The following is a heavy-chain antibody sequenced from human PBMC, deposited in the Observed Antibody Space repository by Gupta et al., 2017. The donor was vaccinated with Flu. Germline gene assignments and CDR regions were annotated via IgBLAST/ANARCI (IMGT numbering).Heavy chain of an antibody. D-gene: IGHD3-16*01. J-gene: IGHJ4*02. V-gene: IGHV3-74*01. CDR2: SKTDGGST. CDR3: AKGGGKVVDY. Sequence: HWVRQVPGKGLVWVSRSKTDGGSTSYADSVKGRFTISRDNAKNTLYLQMNSLRVEDTAVYYCAKGGGKVVDYWGQGTLVTVSS.